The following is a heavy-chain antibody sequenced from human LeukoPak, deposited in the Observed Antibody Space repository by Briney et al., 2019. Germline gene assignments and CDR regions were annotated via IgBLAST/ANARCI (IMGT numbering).Heavy chain of an antibody. CDR2: MNPNSGNT. J-gene: IGHJ4*02. Sequence: ASVKVSCKASGYTFTSYDINWVRQATGQGLEWMGWMNPNSGNTGYAQKFQGRVTMTRDTSISTAYMELSRLRSDDTAVYYCARDLNDLPLDYWGQGTLVTVSS. V-gene: IGHV1-8*01. CDR1: GYTFTSYD. CDR3: ARDLNDLPLDY. D-gene: IGHD1-1*01.